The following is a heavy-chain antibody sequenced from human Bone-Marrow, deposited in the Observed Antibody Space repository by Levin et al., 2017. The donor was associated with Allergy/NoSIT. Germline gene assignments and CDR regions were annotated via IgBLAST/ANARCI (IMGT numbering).Heavy chain of an antibody. J-gene: IGHJ4*02. CDR2: IRSRSYGGTT. CDR3: TRDHFRPGDYFDY. CDR1: GFTFDDFA. V-gene: IGHV3-49*03. Sequence: AGGSLRLSCTASGFTFDDFAMNWFRQAPGKGLEWVGFIRSRSYGGTTEYAASVKGRFTISRDDSRNIAYLQMNSLKPEDTAVYYCTRDHFRPGDYFDYWGQGTLVTVSS. D-gene: IGHD3-3*02.